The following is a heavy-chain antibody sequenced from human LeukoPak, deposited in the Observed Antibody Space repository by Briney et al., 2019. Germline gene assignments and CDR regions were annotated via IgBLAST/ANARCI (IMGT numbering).Heavy chain of an antibody. J-gene: IGHJ5*02. CDR1: GYTFTGYY. CDR2: INPNSGRT. CDR3: ARTREYSSSWYFPPFDP. V-gene: IGHV1-2*02. Sequence: ASVKVSCKASGYTFTGYYLNWVRQAPGQGLEWMGWINPNSGRTNYAQNFQGRVTMTRNPSISTAYMELSGLTSNDTAVYYCARTREYSSSWYFPPFDPWGQGTLVTVSS. D-gene: IGHD6-13*01.